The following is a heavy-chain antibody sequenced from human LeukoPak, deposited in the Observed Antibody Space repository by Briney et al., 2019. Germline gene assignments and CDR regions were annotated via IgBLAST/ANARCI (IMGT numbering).Heavy chain of an antibody. D-gene: IGHD5-18*01. Sequence: SETLSLTCTVYGGSISSYYWSWIRQPAGKGLEWIGRIHISGSTNYNPSLKSRLTMSVDTSKNQFSLKLSSVTAADTAVYYCARDGGYSYCYSLDCWGQGTLVTVSS. CDR3: ARDGGYSYCYSLDC. V-gene: IGHV4-4*07. CDR2: IHISGST. J-gene: IGHJ4*02. CDR1: GGSISSYY.